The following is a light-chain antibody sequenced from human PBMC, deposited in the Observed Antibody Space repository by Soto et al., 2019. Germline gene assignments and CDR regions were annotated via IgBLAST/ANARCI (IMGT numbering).Light chain of an antibody. V-gene: IGLV1-51*02. CDR1: SSNLGINF. CDR2: ENN. CDR3: ATWDSILRVGV. J-gene: IGLJ1*01. Sequence: QSVLTQPPSVSAAPEQKVTISCSGGSSNLGINFVSWYQQFPGGVPKLLIYENNKRPSGIPDRFSGAKSGTSATLDITGLQAGDESDYHCATWDSILRVGVFG.